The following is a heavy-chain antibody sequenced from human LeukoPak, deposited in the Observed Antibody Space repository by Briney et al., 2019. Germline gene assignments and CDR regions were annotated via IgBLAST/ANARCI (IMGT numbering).Heavy chain of an antibody. CDR1: GFTFSNFW. Sequence: GGSLRLSCAASGFTFSNFWMSWVRQAPGKGLEWVADIKEDGSTILFVDSMRGRFMISRDNTKNSLYLQMNSLRVEDTVVYYCVRDQGWGAIDYWGRGILVTVTS. J-gene: IGHJ4*02. CDR2: IKEDGSTI. D-gene: IGHD7-27*01. V-gene: IGHV3-7*01. CDR3: VRDQGWGAIDY.